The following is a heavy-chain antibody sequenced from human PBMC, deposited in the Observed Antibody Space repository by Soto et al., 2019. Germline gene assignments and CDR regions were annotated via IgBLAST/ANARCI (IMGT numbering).Heavy chain of an antibody. D-gene: IGHD3-9*01. V-gene: IGHV3-48*03. J-gene: IGHJ6*02. CDR1: GFTFSSYE. Sequence: GVSLRLSCAASGFTFSSYEMNWVRQAPGKGLEWISMITSGGTVFYYADSVRGRFAISRDDTENSLHLQMNSLRVEDTAMYYCARGRYALGVWGQGTTVTVSS. CDR3: ARGRYALGV. CDR2: ITSGGTVF.